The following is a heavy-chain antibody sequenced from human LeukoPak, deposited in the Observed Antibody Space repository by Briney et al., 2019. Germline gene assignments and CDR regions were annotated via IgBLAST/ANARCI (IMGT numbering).Heavy chain of an antibody. J-gene: IGHJ6*02. Sequence: SETLPLTCTVSGGSISSGGYYWSWLRQHPGKGLEWIGYIYYSGSTYYNPSLKSRVTISVDTSKNQFSLKLSSVTAADTAVYYCASLAAPGYCSSTSCPFYYGMDVWGQGTTVTVSS. CDR1: GGSISSGGYY. D-gene: IGHD2-2*01. V-gene: IGHV4-31*03. CDR2: IYYSGST. CDR3: ASLAAPGYCSSTSCPFYYGMDV.